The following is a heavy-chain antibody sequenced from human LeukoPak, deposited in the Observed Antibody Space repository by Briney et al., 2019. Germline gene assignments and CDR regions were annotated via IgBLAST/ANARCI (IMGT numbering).Heavy chain of an antibody. CDR1: GYSFTSYW. CDR2: IYPGDSET. D-gene: IGHD5-12*01. Sequence: GESLKISCKGSGYSFTSYWIGWVRQMPGKGLECMGIIYPGDSETRYSPSFQGQVTISADKSISTAYLQWSSLKASDTAKYYCARHAPSAYGINFDYWGQGTLVTVSS. J-gene: IGHJ4*02. CDR3: ARHAPSAYGINFDY. V-gene: IGHV5-51*01.